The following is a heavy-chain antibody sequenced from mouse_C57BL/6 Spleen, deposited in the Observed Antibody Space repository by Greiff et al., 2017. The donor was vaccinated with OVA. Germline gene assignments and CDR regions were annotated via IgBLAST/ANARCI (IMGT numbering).Heavy chain of an antibody. CDR1: GYTFTSYW. CDR2: IYPSDSET. D-gene: IGHD2-3*01. J-gene: IGHJ2*01. V-gene: IGHV1-61*01. Sequence: VQLQQPGAELVRPGSSVKLSCKASGYTFTSYWMDWVKQRPGQGLEWIGNIYPSDSETHYNQKFKDKATLTVDKSSSTAYMQLSSLTSEDSAVYYCARSPYDGYDYWGQGTTLTVSS. CDR3: ARSPYDGYDY.